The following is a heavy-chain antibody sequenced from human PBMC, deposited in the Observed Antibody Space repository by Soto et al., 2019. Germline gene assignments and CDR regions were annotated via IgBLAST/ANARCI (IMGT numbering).Heavy chain of an antibody. CDR1: GDIFSNYA. CDR2: IIPLFRTV. V-gene: IGHV1-69*01. Sequence: QVQLLQSGAEVKKPGSSVNVSCKTSGDIFSNYAITWVRQAPGQGLEWMGGIIPLFRTVNYAQTFQGRLTITADESTNTVYMELRSLRSEDTAVYYCVPLQPSTIVGRPGVDVWGQGTTVTVSS. D-gene: IGHD6-6*01. J-gene: IGHJ6*02. CDR3: VPLQPSTIVGRPGVDV.